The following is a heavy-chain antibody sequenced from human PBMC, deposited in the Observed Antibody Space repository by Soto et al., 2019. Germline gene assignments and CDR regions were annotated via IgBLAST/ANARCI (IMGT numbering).Heavy chain of an antibody. V-gene: IGHV3-11*01. Sequence: QVQLVESGGGLVKPGGSLRLSCAASGFTFSDYYMSWIRQAPGKGLEWVSHISGSGSTIYFADSVKGRFTISRDNAKNSLYLQMNSLRAEDTAVYYCARDCSSSSYYGYFQHWGQGTRVTVSS. J-gene: IGHJ1*01. D-gene: IGHD2-2*01. CDR1: GFTFSDYY. CDR2: ISGSGSTI. CDR3: ARDCSSSSYYGYFQH.